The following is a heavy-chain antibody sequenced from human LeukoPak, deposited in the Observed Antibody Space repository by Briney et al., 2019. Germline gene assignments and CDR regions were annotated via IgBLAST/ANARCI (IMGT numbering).Heavy chain of an antibody. CDR3: EKADSARGVTLKSTIDY. CDR1: GFTFSSYA. D-gene: IGHD2-21*02. CDR2: ISGNGGST. V-gene: IGHV3-23*01. J-gene: IGHJ4*02. Sequence: GGSLRLSCAASGFTFSSYAMSWVRQARGKGLEWVSVISGNGGSTYYADSVKGRFTISRDNSKNTLYLQMNSLRGEDTAVYYCEKADSARGVTLKSTIDYWGQGTLVTVSS.